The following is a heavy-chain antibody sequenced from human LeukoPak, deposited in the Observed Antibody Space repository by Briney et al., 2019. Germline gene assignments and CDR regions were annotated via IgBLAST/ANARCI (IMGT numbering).Heavy chain of an antibody. CDR3: ARVRSMGYDAFDI. Sequence: ASVKVSCKASGYTFTRYYMHWVRQAPGQGLEWMGWINPNSGGTNYAQKFQGRVTMTRDTSISTAYMELSRLRSDDTAVYYCARVRSMGYDAFDIWGQGTMVTVSS. D-gene: IGHD5-12*01. J-gene: IGHJ3*02. CDR1: GYTFTRYY. CDR2: INPNSGGT. V-gene: IGHV1-2*02.